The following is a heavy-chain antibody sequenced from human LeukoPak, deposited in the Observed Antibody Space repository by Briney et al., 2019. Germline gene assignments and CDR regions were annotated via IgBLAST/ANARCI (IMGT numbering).Heavy chain of an antibody. CDR3: AKGIDYYDSSGFDY. CDR2: ISGSGGST. J-gene: IGHJ4*02. Sequence: GGSLRLSCAASGFTFSSYAMSWVRQAPGKGLEWVSAISGSGGSTYYADSVKGRFTISRDNSKNTLYLQMNSLRAEDTVVYYCAKGIDYYDSSGFDYWGQGTLVTVSS. V-gene: IGHV3-23*01. D-gene: IGHD3-22*01. CDR1: GFTFSSYA.